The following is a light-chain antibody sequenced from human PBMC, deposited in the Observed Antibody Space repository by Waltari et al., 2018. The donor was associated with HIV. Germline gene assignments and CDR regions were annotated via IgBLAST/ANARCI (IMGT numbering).Light chain of an antibody. V-gene: IGLV2-23*02. CDR3: CSYAGSTNWV. J-gene: IGLJ3*02. CDR2: EVS. Sequence: QSALTQPASVSGSPGQSITISCTGTSSDVGTYNLVSWYQQRPGKAPKLIISEVSQRPAGVANHVSGSKSANTASLTISGLQAEDEADYYCCSYAGSTNWVFGGGTKLTVL. CDR1: SSDVGTYNL.